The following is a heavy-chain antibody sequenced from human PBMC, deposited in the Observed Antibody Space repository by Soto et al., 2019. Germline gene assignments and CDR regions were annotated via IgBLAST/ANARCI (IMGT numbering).Heavy chain of an antibody. D-gene: IGHD6-13*01. CDR1: GFTFSSYG. J-gene: IGHJ4*02. Sequence: QVQLVESGGGVVQPGRSLRLSCAASGFTFSSYGMHWVRQAPGKGLEWVAVISYDGSNKYYADSVKGRFTISRDNSKNTLYLQMNSLRAEDTAVYYCAKGYSSSWDVDYWGQGTQVTVST. CDR3: AKGYSSSWDVDY. V-gene: IGHV3-30*18. CDR2: ISYDGSNK.